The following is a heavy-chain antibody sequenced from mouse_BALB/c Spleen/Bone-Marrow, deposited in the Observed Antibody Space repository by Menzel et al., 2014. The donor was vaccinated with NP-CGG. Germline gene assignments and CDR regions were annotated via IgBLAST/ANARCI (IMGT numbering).Heavy chain of an antibody. CDR3: TMYRFDEDAMDY. Sequence: EVQVVESGTVLARPGASVKMSCKASGYSFTSYWMHWVKQRPGQGLEWIGAIYPGNSDISYNQKFKGKAKLTAVTSASTAYMELSSLTNEDSAVYYCTMYRFDEDAMDYWGQGTSVTVSS. CDR2: IYPGNSDI. CDR1: GYSFTSYW. D-gene: IGHD2-14*01. J-gene: IGHJ4*01. V-gene: IGHV1-5*01.